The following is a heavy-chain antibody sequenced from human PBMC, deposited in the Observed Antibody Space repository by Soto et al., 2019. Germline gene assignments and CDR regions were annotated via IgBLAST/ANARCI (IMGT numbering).Heavy chain of an antibody. V-gene: IGHV1-69*13. J-gene: IGHJ4*01. CDR3: ARSWNSTSYQFCVHQCLDY. CDR2: IIPIFGTA. D-gene: IGHD2-2*01. Sequence: SVKVSCKASEGTFSSYAISWVRQAPGQGLGWMGGIIPIFGTAIYAQKFQGRVTITADESTNTAYMELSSLRSEDTAVYYCARSWNSTSYQFCVHQCLDYWGQGTMVTVSS. CDR1: EGTFSSYA.